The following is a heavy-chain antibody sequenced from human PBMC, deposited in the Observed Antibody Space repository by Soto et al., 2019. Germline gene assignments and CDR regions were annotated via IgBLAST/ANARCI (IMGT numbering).Heavy chain of an antibody. D-gene: IGHD3-3*01. Sequence: PSETLSLTCTVSGGSVSSGSYYWSWIRQPPGKGLEWIGYIYYSGSTNYNTSLKSRVTISVDTSKNQFSLKLSSVTAADTAVYYCARGTISLAMAMDVWGQGTTVTVSS. V-gene: IGHV4-61*01. CDR3: ARGTISLAMAMDV. J-gene: IGHJ6*02. CDR1: GGSVSSGSYY. CDR2: IYYSGST.